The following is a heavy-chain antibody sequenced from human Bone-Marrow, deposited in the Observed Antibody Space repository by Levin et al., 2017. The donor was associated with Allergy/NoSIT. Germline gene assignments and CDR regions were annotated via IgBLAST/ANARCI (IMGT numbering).Heavy chain of an antibody. CDR1: GFTFRKFA. J-gene: IGHJ4*02. V-gene: IGHV3-23*01. CDR3: AKDASTWYALYYFDH. CDR2: ISGDDDST. D-gene: IGHD6-13*01. Sequence: GGSLRLSCAASGFTFRKFAMNWVRQAPGKGLEWVSSISGDDDSTYYADSVKGRFTISRDNSKNTLYLQMNSLRAEDTAIYYCAKDASTWYALYYFDHWGQGTLVTVSS.